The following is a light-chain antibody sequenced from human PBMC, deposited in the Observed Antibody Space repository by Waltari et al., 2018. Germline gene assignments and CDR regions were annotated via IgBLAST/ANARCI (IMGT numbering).Light chain of an antibody. V-gene: IGKV3-20*01. Sequence: EIVLTQSPGTLSLSPGGRATLSCRASQIVSSNFLAWYQQKPGQAPRLLIFGASSRATGIPDRFSGSGSGTDFTLTISRLEPEDSAVYYCQQYGSSPETFGQGTKVEIK. J-gene: IGKJ1*01. CDR1: QIVSSNF. CDR3: QQYGSSPET. CDR2: GAS.